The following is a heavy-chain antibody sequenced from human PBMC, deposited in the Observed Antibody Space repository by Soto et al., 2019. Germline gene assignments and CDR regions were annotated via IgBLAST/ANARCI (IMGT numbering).Heavy chain of an antibody. J-gene: IGHJ4*02. Sequence: PGESLKISCQVSGYTFTIYWIGWVRQMPGKGLEWMGIIYPSDSDTRYSPSFQGQVTISADQSINTAYLQWDSLKASDTAIYYCARPANTVADHFDLWGQATPATVSS. CDR2: IYPSDSDT. CDR3: ARPANTVADHFDL. D-gene: IGHD4-17*01. V-gene: IGHV5-51*01. CDR1: GYTFTIYW.